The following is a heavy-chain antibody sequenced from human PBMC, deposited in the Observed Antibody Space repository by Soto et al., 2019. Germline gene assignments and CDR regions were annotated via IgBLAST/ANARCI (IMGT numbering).Heavy chain of an antibody. V-gene: IGHV1-8*01. CDR1: GYTFTSYD. CDR2: MNPNSGNT. D-gene: IGHD6-13*01. Sequence: ASVKVSCKASGYTFTSYDINWVRQATGQGLEWMGWMNPNSGNTGYAQKFQGRVTMTRNTSISTAYMELSRLRAEDTALFYCPVLPPPYSTSWHLDAPWGQGKMVTVS. CDR3: PVLPPPYSTSWHLDAP. J-gene: IGHJ5*01.